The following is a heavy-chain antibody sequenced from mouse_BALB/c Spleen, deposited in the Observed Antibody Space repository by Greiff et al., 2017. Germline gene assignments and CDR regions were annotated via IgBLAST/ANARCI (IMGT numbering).Heavy chain of an antibody. J-gene: IGHJ4*01. CDR2: ISSGGSYT. CDR1: GFTFSSYT. Sequence: EVHLVESGGGLVKPGGSLKLSCAASGFTFSSYTMSWVRQTPEKRLEWVATISSGGSYTYYPDSVKGRFTISRDNAKNTLYLQMSSLKSEDTAMYYCTRAGPPDYAMDDWGQGTSVTVSS. CDR3: TRAGPPDYAMDD. V-gene: IGHV5-6-4*01.